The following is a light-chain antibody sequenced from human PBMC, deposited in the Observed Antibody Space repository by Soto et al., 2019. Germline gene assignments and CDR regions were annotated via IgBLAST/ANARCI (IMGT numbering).Light chain of an antibody. Sequence: DIQMTQSPSTLSASVGDRVTITCRASQSITTWLAWYQQKPGKAPKLLIYRASSLESGVPSRFSGSGSGTEFTLTTSSLQPDDFATYYCQHYTTYSGTFGPGTKLDIK. CDR2: RAS. V-gene: IGKV1-5*03. J-gene: IGKJ3*01. CDR3: QHYTTYSGT. CDR1: QSITTW.